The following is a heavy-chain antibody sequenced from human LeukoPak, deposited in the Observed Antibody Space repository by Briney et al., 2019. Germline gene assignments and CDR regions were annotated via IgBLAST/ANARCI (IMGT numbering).Heavy chain of an antibody. J-gene: IGHJ6*02. CDR1: GYTFTSYG. CDR2: ISAYNGNT. V-gene: IGHV1-18*01. CDR3: ASWSPVSDWPYHYCRMDV. D-gene: IGHD2-21*01. Sequence: GASVKVSCKASGYTFTSYGISWVRQAPGQGLEWMGWISAYNGNTNYAQKLQGRVTMTTDTSTSTAYMELRSLRSDDTAVYYCASWSPVSDWPYHYCRMDVCDQGTTFIVSS.